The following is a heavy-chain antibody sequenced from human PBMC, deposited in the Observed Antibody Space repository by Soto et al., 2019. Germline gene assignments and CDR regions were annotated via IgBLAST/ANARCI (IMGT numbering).Heavy chain of an antibody. CDR3: ARIISAYDFWSGYSYYGMDV. CDR1: GYTFTSYG. J-gene: IGHJ6*02. D-gene: IGHD3-3*01. V-gene: IGHV1-18*04. CDR2: ISAYNGNT. Sequence: ASVKVSCKASGYTFTSYGISWVRQAPGQGLEWMGWISAYNGNTNYAQKLQGRVTMTTDTSTSTAYMELRSLRSDDTAVYYCARIISAYDFWSGYSYYGMDVWGQGTTVTVSS.